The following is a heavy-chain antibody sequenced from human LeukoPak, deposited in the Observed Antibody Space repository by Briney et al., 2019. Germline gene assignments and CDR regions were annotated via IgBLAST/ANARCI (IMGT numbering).Heavy chain of an antibody. D-gene: IGHD6-19*01. J-gene: IGHJ4*02. CDR2: VSAYNGNT. V-gene: IGHV1-18*01. Sequence: ASVKVSCKATGYTFTSYGISCVRQAPGQGLEWMGWVSAYNGNTNYAQKLQGSVTMTTDTSTSTAYMELRSLRSDDTAVYYCARDRGLIAVAGYFDYWGQGTLVTVSS. CDR3: ARDRGLIAVAGYFDY. CDR1: GYTFTSYG.